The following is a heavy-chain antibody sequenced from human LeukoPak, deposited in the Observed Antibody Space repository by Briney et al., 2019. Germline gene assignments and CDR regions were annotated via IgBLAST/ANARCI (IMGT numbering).Heavy chain of an antibody. CDR2: ISWNSGSI. CDR3: AKDIGYFDWIGTFDY. CDR1: GFTFDDYA. J-gene: IGHJ4*02. D-gene: IGHD3-9*01. Sequence: TGRSLRLSRAASGFTFDDYAVHWVRQAPGKGLEWVSGISWNSGSIGYADSVKGRFTISRDNAKNSLYLQMNSLRAEDTALYYCAKDIGYFDWIGTFDYWGQGTLVTVSS. V-gene: IGHV3-9*01.